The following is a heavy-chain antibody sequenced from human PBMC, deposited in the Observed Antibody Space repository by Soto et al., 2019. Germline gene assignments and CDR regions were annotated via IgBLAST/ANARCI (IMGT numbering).Heavy chain of an antibody. CDR2: IYSGDDT. V-gene: IGHV3-66*01. Sequence: GGSLRLSCAASGFTVTSNYMSWVRQAPGRGLEWVSVIYSGDDTYYARSVRGRFTLSRDNSKNTLYLQMNGLRAEDTAVYYCARVDGDYFGSDIWGRGTMVSVSS. D-gene: IGHD4-17*01. CDR1: GFTVTSNY. CDR3: ARVDGDYFGSDI. J-gene: IGHJ3*02.